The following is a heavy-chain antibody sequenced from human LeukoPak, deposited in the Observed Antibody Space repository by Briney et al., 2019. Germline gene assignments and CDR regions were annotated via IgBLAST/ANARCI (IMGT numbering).Heavy chain of an antibody. D-gene: IGHD2-21*01. CDR1: GFTLSSYG. V-gene: IGHV3-30*18. J-gene: IGHJ4*02. CDR2: ISYDRTNK. CDR3: AKEEGVMAIAGSPSGY. Sequence: GGSLRLSCAASGFTLSSYGILWVRQAPGQGLGWVAIISYDRTNKYYADSVKGRFTISRDNSKNTLYLQMNSLRAEDTAMYYCAKEEGVMAIAGSPSGYWGQGTLVTVSS.